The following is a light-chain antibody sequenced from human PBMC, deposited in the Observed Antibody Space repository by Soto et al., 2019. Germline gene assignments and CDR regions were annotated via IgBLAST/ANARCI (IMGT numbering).Light chain of an antibody. CDR1: SGHSSYI. V-gene: IGLV4-60*02. J-gene: IGLJ2*01. Sequence: QLVVTQSSSASASLGSSVKLTCTLSSGHSSYIIAWHQQQPGKAPRYLMKLEGSGSYNKASGVPDRFSGSSSGADRYLTISNLQFVDEADYYCETWDSNTRVFGGGTKLTVL. CDR3: ETWDSNTRV. CDR2: LEGSGSY.